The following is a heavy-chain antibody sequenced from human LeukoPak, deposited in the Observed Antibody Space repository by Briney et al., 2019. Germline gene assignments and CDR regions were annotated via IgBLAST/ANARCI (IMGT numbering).Heavy chain of an antibody. D-gene: IGHD3-22*01. V-gene: IGHV3-15*01. CDR3: ASAAYYYDRSGYQTDY. Sequence: GGSLRLSCAASGFSFNNAWMNWARQAPGKGPEWVGRIKSKTDGGTTDYAAPVKGRFTISREDSQNALYLQMNSLKTEDTAVYYCASAAYYYDRSGYQTDYWGQGTLVTVSS. J-gene: IGHJ4*02. CDR1: GFSFNNAW. CDR2: IKSKTDGGTT.